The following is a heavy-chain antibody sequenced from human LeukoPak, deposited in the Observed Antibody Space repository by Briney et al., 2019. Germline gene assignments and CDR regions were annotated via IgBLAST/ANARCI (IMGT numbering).Heavy chain of an antibody. Sequence: SETLSLTCTVSGGSISSYYWSWIRQPAGKGLEWIGRIYTSGSTNYNPSLKSRVTMSVDTPKNQFSLKLSSVTAADTAVYYCARESRGYDFWSGPSFGMDVWGQGTTVTVSS. V-gene: IGHV4-4*07. CDR1: GGSISSYY. CDR2: IYTSGST. J-gene: IGHJ6*02. D-gene: IGHD3-3*01. CDR3: ARESRGYDFWSGPSFGMDV.